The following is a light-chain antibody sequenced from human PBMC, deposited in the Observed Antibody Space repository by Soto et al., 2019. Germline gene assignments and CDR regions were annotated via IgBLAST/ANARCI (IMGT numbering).Light chain of an antibody. J-gene: IGKJ1*01. V-gene: IGKV3-15*01. Sequence: EIVITQSPGTLSVSPVERATLSCRASQSVSSNLAWYQQKPGQAPRLLIYGASTRATGIPARFSGSGSGTEFTLTISSLQSEDFAVYYCQQYNNWPPWTFGQGTKVDIK. CDR1: QSVSSN. CDR2: GAS. CDR3: QQYNNWPPWT.